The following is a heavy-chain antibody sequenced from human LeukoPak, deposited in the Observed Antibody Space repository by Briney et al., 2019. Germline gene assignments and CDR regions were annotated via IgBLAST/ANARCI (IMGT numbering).Heavy chain of an antibody. Sequence: GGSLRLSCAASGLTFSRYAMSWVRQAPGKGLEWVSIIGSGGGHTYYTDSVKGRFTISRDNSKNTLYLQMNSLTAEDTAVYYCAKDDLCSGGNCFSVSDYYGTDVWGKGTTVTVSS. V-gene: IGHV3-23*01. CDR1: GLTFSRYA. J-gene: IGHJ6*04. CDR3: AKDDLCSGGNCFSVSDYYGTDV. D-gene: IGHD2-15*01. CDR2: IGSGGGHT.